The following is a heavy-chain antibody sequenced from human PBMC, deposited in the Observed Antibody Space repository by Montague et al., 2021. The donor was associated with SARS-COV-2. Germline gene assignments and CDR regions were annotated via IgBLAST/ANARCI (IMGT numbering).Heavy chain of an antibody. V-gene: IGHV4-34*01. D-gene: IGHD5-12*01. CDR1: GGSFSGYY. CDR3: AREVGRGYSGYGGGY. J-gene: IGHJ4*02. CDR2: INHSGST. Sequence: SETLSLTCAVYGGSFSGYYWSWIRQPPGKGLEWIGEINHSGSTNYNPSLKSRVTISVDTSKNQFSLKLSSVTAADTAVYYCAREVGRGYSGYGGGYWGQGTLVTVSS.